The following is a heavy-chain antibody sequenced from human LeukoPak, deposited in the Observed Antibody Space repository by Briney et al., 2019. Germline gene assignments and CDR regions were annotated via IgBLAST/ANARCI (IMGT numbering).Heavy chain of an antibody. J-gene: IGHJ4*02. CDR1: EYTFTGYY. CDR2: INPNSGGT. D-gene: IGHD6-19*01. Sequence: AASVKVSCTASEYTFTGYYMHWVRQAPGQGLEWMGWINPNSGGTNYAQKFQGRVTMTRDTSISTAYMELSRLRSDDTAVYYCARDPAIAVAGYGDYWGQGTLVTVSS. V-gene: IGHV1-2*02. CDR3: ARDPAIAVAGYGDY.